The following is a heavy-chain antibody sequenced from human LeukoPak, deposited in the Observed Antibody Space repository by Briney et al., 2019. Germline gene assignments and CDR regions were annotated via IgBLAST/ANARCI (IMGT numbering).Heavy chain of an antibody. CDR2: IYTSGST. V-gene: IGHV4-4*07. Sequence: KPSETLSLTCTVSGGSISSYYWSWIRQPAGKGLEWIGRIYTSGSTNYNPSLKSRVTMSVDTSKNQFSLKLSSVTAADTAVYYCARDKKGFSYGYAFDIWGQGTMVTVSS. J-gene: IGHJ3*02. CDR1: GGSISSYY. D-gene: IGHD5-18*01. CDR3: ARDKKGFSYGYAFDI.